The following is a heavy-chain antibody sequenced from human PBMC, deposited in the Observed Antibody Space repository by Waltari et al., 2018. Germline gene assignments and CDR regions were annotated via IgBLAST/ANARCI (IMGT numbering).Heavy chain of an antibody. Sequence: VQLVESGGGLVQPGGSLRLSCAASGFSLSSYRMNWVRQAPGRGLEWVSYISSSGSTIYYADSVKGRFTISRDSAKNSLYLQMNSLRDEDTAVYYWARVVARDWGQGTLVTVSS. CDR2: ISSSGSTI. CDR3: ARVVARD. CDR1: GFSLSSYR. J-gene: IGHJ4*02. V-gene: IGHV3-48*02.